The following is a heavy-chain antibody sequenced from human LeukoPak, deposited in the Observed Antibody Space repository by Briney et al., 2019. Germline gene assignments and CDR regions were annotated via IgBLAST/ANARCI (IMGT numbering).Heavy chain of an antibody. CDR2: TSHDGNA. Sequence: SETLSLTCAVSGGSISTNTWWSWVRQPPGKGLEWIGQTSHDGNADYTPSLKSRVTISVDKSKNQLSLKLNSVTAADSAVYYCAKHGGRHFDSWGQGTLVTVSS. CDR1: GGSISTNTW. V-gene: IGHV4-4*02. J-gene: IGHJ4*02. D-gene: IGHD4-23*01. CDR3: AKHGGRHFDS.